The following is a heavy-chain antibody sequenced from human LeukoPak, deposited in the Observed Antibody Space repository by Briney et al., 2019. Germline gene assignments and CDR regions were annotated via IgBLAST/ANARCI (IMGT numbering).Heavy chain of an antibody. J-gene: IGHJ4*02. D-gene: IGHD6-13*01. V-gene: IGHV4-59*08. CDR1: GGSISSYY. Sequence: SETLSLTCTVSGGSISSYYWIWTRQPPGKGLEWIGYIYYSGTTYYTPSLQSRVTMSVDTSKNQFSLKLNSVTAADTAVYYCARLDKHTGSWLPDYWGQGTLVNVSS. CDR3: ARLDKHTGSWLPDY. CDR2: IYYSGTT.